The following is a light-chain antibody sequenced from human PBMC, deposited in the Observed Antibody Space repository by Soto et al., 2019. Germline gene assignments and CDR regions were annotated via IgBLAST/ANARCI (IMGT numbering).Light chain of an antibody. CDR1: QSVSSY. V-gene: IGKV3-20*01. J-gene: IGKJ4*01. CDR3: QQYGSSPLT. CDR2: DAS. Sequence: EIVLTQSPATLSLSPGERATLSCRASQSVSSYLAWYQQKPGQAPRLLIYDASSRPTGIPDRYSGSGSGTEFTLTISRLEPEDFAVYYCQQYGSSPLTFGGGTKVDIK.